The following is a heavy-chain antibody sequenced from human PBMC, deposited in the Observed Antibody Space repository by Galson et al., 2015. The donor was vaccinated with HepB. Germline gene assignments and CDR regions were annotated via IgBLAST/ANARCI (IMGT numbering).Heavy chain of an antibody. D-gene: IGHD3-10*01. CDR1: GGTFSSYA. V-gene: IGHV1-69*13. Sequence: SVKVSCKASGGTFSSYAISWVRQAPGQGLEWMGGIIPIFGTANYAQKFQGRVTITADESTSTAYMELSSLRSEDTAVYYCATGVITMVRGTGEAPYYFDYWGQGTLVTVSS. J-gene: IGHJ4*02. CDR3: ATGVITMVRGTGEAPYYFDY. CDR2: IIPIFGTA.